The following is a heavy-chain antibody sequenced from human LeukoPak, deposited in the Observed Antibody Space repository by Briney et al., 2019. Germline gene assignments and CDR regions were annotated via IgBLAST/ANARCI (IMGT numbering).Heavy chain of an antibody. CDR2: IYYSGST. J-gene: IGHJ4*02. CDR3: ARRANWGSSYYFDY. CDR1: GGSISSSSYY. D-gene: IGHD7-27*01. V-gene: IGHV4-39*01. Sequence: PSETLYLTCTVSGGSISSSSYYWGWIRQPPGKGLEWIGSIYYSGSTYYNPSLKSRVTISVDTSKNQFSLKLSSVTAADTAVYYCARRANWGSSYYFDYWGQGTLVTVSS.